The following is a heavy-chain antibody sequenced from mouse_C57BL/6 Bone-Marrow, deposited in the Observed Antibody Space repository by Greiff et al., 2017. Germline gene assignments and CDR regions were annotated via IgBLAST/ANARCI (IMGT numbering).Heavy chain of an antibody. J-gene: IGHJ4*01. Sequence: VQLQQSGAELVRPGASVKLSCKASGYTFTDYYINWVKQRPGQGLEWIARIYPGSGNTYYNEKFKGKATLTAEKSSSTAYMQLSSLTSEDSAVYFCARGGCSYAMDYWGQGTSVTVSS. CDR2: IYPGSGNT. V-gene: IGHV1-76*01. CDR3: ARGGCSYAMDY. CDR1: GYTFTDYY.